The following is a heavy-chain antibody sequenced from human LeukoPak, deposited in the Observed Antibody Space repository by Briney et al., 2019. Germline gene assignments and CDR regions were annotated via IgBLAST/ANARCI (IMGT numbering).Heavy chain of an antibody. J-gene: IGHJ6*02. D-gene: IGHD2-15*01. Sequence: GGSLRLSCAASGFTFSSYSMNWVRQAPGKGLEWVSSISSSSSYIYYADSVKGRFTISRDNAKNSLYLQMNSLRAEDTAGYYCAREGYCSGGSCYSESYYYGMDVWGQGTTVTVSS. V-gene: IGHV3-21*01. CDR1: GFTFSSYS. CDR3: AREGYCSGGSCYSESYYYGMDV. CDR2: ISSSSSYI.